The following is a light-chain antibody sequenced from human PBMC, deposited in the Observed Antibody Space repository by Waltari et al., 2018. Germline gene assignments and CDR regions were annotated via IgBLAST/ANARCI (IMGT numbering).Light chain of an antibody. CDR2: RGN. V-gene: IGLV1-44*01. J-gene: IGLJ3*02. CDR1: SSNIGSNT. CDR3: AAWDDSLNGL. Sequence: QSVLTQPPSASGAPGQRVTISCSGSSSNIGSNTVDWYQQLPGTAPKVRISRGNRRPSGGPDRCPGSKSGTSASRAISGRQSGDEADYYCAAWDDSLNGLFGGGTKLTVL.